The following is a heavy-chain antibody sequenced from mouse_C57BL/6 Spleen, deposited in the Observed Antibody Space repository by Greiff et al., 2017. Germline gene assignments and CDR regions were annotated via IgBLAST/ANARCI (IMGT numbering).Heavy chain of an antibody. CDR1: GYTFTSYW. CDR2: IHPKSGST. J-gene: IGHJ4*01. CDR3: ARETGYAMDD. D-gene: IGHD4-1*01. Sequence: QVQLQQPGAELVKPGASVKLSCKASGYTFTSYWMHWVKQRPGQGLEWIGMIHPKSGSTNYNEKFKSKATLTADKSSSTAYMQLSSLTSEDSAVYYCARETGYAMDDWGKGTTVTVSS. V-gene: IGHV1-64*01.